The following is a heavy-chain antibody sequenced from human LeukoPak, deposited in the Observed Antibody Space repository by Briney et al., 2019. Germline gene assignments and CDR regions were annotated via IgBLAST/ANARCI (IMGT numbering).Heavy chain of an antibody. Sequence: GASVKVSCKASGYTFTSYDINWVRQATGQGLEWMGWMNPNSGNTGYAQKFQGRVTMTRNTSISTAYMELSSLRSEDTDVYYCARVNWNLGKTFDYWGQGTLVTVSS. J-gene: IGHJ4*02. CDR1: GYTFTSYD. CDR3: ARVNWNLGKTFDY. CDR2: MNPNSGNT. D-gene: IGHD1-7*01. V-gene: IGHV1-8*01.